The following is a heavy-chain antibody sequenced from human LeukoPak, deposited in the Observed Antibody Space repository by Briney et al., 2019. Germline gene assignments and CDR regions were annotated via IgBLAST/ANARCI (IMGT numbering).Heavy chain of an antibody. Sequence: SVKVSCKASGGTFSSYAISWVRQAPGQGLEWMGGISPIFGTANYAQKFQGRVTITADESTSTAYMELSSLRSEDTAVYYCARSLGYYGSGSNDYWGQGTLVTASS. CDR2: ISPIFGTA. V-gene: IGHV1-69*13. CDR1: GGTFSSYA. J-gene: IGHJ4*02. CDR3: ARSLGYYGSGSNDY. D-gene: IGHD3-10*01.